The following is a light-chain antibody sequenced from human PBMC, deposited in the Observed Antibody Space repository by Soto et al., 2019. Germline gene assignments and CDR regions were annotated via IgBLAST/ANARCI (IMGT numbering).Light chain of an antibody. Sequence: EIVLTQSPGTLSLSPGERATLSCRASQSVSSNYLTWYQQKPGQAPRLLIYGASSRATGIPDRFSGSGSGTDFTLTISRLEPEDFAVYYCQQYGSSPFTLGPGT. CDR1: QSVSSNY. V-gene: IGKV3-20*01. CDR2: GAS. CDR3: QQYGSSPFT. J-gene: IGKJ3*01.